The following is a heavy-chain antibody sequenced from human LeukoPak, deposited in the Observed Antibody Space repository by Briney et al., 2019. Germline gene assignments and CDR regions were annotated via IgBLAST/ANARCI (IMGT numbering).Heavy chain of an antibody. D-gene: IGHD1-26*01. J-gene: IGHJ4*02. V-gene: IGHV3-48*01. CDR1: GFTFSSYS. CDR3: ARETSGSYYPVDY. CDR2: ISSSSSTI. Sequence: PGGSLRLSCAASGFTFSSYSMNWVRQAPGKGLEWVSYISSSSSTIYYADSVKGRFTISRDNAKNSLYLQMNSLRAEGTAVYYCARETSGSYYPVDYWGQGTLVTVSS.